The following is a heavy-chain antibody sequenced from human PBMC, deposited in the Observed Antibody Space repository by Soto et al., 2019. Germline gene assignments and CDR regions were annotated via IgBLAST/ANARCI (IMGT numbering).Heavy chain of an antibody. Sequence: QAQLVQSGAEVKKPGASVKISCKASGYTFTTYAIHWLRLAPEQTLEWMGWIKAGNGITKYSQKFQGRITFTRDTSTTTAYMELSSLTSEDTAVYYCAREDLSGSKNWFDPWGQGTLVAVSS. CDR2: IKAGNGIT. CDR1: GYTFTTYA. D-gene: IGHD4-4*01. CDR3: AREDLSGSKNWFDP. J-gene: IGHJ5*02. V-gene: IGHV1-3*01.